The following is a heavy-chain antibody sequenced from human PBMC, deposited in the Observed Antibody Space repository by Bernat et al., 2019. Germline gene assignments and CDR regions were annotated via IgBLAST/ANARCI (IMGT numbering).Heavy chain of an antibody. J-gene: IGHJ6*02. CDR1: GGSISSSNW. Sequence: QVQLQESGPGLVKPSETLSLTCTVSGGSISSSNWWCWVRQPPGKGLEWIGEIYHSGSTNYNPSLKSRVTISVDKSKNQFSLKLSSVTAADTAVYYCARDIAYSSSWYDYYYGMDVWGQGTTVTVSS. V-gene: IGHV4-4*02. CDR2: IYHSGST. D-gene: IGHD6-13*01. CDR3: ARDIAYSSSWYDYYYGMDV.